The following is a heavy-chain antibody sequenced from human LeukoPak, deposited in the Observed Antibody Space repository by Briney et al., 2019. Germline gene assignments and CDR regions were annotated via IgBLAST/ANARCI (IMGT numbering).Heavy chain of an antibody. Sequence: GGSLRLSCVASGFMFSIYGMSWVRQAPGKGLEWVSAIDGNGATIFYADSVKGRFTISRDNSKNTLYLQMNSLRAEDTAVYYCAKAGYNWNDVTPPPWFDYWGQGTLVTVSS. CDR2: IDGNGATI. CDR1: GFMFSIYG. CDR3: AKAGYNWNDVTPPPWFDY. D-gene: IGHD1-1*01. V-gene: IGHV3-23*01. J-gene: IGHJ4*02.